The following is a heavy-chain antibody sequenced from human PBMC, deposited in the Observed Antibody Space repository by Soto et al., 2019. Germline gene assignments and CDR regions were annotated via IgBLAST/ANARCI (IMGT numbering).Heavy chain of an antibody. Sequence: QVQLQESGPGLVKPSGTLSLTCAVSGGSISSSNWWRWVRQPPGKGLERIGEIYHSGSTNYNQSLKRRGTIPVDKSKTQVSLKLSSVTAADAAVYYCAREGTSGYSSGGIDYWGQGTLVTASS. CDR1: GGSISSSNW. D-gene: IGHD6-19*01. V-gene: IGHV4-4*02. CDR2: IYHSGST. CDR3: AREGTSGYSSGGIDY. J-gene: IGHJ4*02.